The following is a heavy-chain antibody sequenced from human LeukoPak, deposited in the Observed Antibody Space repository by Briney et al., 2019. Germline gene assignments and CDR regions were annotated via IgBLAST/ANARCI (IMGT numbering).Heavy chain of an antibody. CDR1: GFTFSTYS. CDR2: ISAGSSNK. Sequence: PGGSLRLSCAASGFTFSTYSMNWVRQAPGKGLEWVSTISAGSSNKYYADSVKGRFTISRDNAKNSLSLQMNSLRAEDTAVYYCARDRAAAGYFDYWGQGTLVTVSS. J-gene: IGHJ4*02. CDR3: ARDRAAAGYFDY. D-gene: IGHD6-13*01. V-gene: IGHV3-21*01.